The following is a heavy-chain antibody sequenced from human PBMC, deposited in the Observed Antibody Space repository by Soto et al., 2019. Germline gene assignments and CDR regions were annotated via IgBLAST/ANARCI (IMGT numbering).Heavy chain of an antibody. CDR3: ARTYCSSTSCYMAGY. Sequence: GESLKISCKGSGYSFTSYWISWVRQMPGKGLEWMGRIDPSASYTNYSPSFQGHVTISADKSISTAYLQLSSLKASDTAMYYCARTYCSSTSCYMAGYWGQGTLVTVSS. CDR2: IDPSASYT. CDR1: GYSFTSYW. V-gene: IGHV5-10-1*01. D-gene: IGHD2-2*02. J-gene: IGHJ4*02.